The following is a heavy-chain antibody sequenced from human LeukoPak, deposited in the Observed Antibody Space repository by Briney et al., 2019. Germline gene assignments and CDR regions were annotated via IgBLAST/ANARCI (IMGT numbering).Heavy chain of an antibody. CDR3: AKDEVIAAAGTIGDY. CDR1: GFTFSRYW. CDR2: INSDGSST. D-gene: IGHD6-13*01. V-gene: IGHV3-74*01. J-gene: IGHJ4*02. Sequence: PGGSLRLSCAASGFTFSRYWMHWVRQAPGKGLVWVSRINSDGSSTTYADSVKGRFTISRDNAKKTLYLQMNSLRAEDTAVYYCAKDEVIAAAGTIGDYWGQGTLVTVSS.